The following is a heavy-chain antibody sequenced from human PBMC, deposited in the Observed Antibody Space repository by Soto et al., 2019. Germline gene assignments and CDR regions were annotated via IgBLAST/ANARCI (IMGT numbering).Heavy chain of an antibody. CDR2: IYYSGST. D-gene: IGHD2-8*01. J-gene: IGHJ3*02. CDR3: ARGHCTNGLCYGAGAFDI. CDR1: GGSISSYY. V-gene: IGHV4-59*01. Sequence: PSETLSLTCTVSGGSISSYYWSWIRQPPGKGLEWIGYIYYSGSTNYNPSLKSRVTISVDTSKNQFSLKLSSVTAADTAVYYCARGHCTNGLCYGAGAFDISGQGTMVTVSS.